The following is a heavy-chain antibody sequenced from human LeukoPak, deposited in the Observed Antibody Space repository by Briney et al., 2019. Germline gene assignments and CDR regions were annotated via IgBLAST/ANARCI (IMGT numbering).Heavy chain of an antibody. V-gene: IGHV3-74*01. J-gene: IGHJ4*02. CDR2: IKGDGSST. D-gene: IGHD2-2*01. CDR1: GFTFTTYW. Sequence: PGGSLRLSCAASGFTFTTYWMHWVRQVPGKGLVWVARIKGDGSSTRHADSMKGRITISRDNAKNTLYLQMNSLRDEDTAVYYCVREGLECSGSSCQRAAFDYWGQGTLATVSS. CDR3: VREGLECSGSSCQRAAFDY.